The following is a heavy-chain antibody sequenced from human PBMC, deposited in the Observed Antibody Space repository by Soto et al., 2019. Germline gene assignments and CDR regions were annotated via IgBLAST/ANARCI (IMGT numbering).Heavy chain of an antibody. J-gene: IGHJ4*02. V-gene: IGHV3-30*04. D-gene: IGHD1-26*01. Sequence: HPGGSLRLSCAASGFSFSNYAMHWVRQAPGKGLEWVTMISHNVSIQFYADSVKGRFTISRDNSKDTLYLQMNSLRAEDTSVYYCAKEGGLSGSYYISSSYYFDYWGQGTLVTVSS. CDR3: AKEGGLSGSYYISSSYYFDY. CDR1: GFSFSNYA. CDR2: ISHNVSIQ.